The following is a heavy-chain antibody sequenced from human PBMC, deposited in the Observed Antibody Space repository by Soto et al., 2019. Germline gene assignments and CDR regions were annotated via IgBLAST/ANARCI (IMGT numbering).Heavy chain of an antibody. CDR3: ASALYRGAFDI. J-gene: IGHJ3*02. Sequence: GASVKVSCKASGGTFSSYAISWVRQAPGQGLEWMGGMNPNSGNTGYAQKFQGRVTMTRNTSISTAYMELSSLRSEDTAVYYCASALYRGAFDIWGQGTMVTVSS. CDR1: GGTFSSYA. CDR2: MNPNSGNT. V-gene: IGHV1-8*02. D-gene: IGHD2-8*01.